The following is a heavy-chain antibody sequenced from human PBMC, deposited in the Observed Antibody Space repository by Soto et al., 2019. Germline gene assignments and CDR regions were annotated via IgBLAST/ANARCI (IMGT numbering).Heavy chain of an antibody. CDR2: INPSGGST. Sequence: ASVKVSCKASGYTFTSYYMHWVRQAPGQGLEWMGIINPSGGSTSYAQKFQGRVTMTRDTSTSTVYMELSSLRSEDTAVYYCARDQTPGGGYYYYYYGMDVWGQGTTVTVSS. CDR1: GYTFTSYY. CDR3: ARDQTPGGGYYYYYYGMDV. V-gene: IGHV1-46*01. D-gene: IGHD3-16*01. J-gene: IGHJ6*02.